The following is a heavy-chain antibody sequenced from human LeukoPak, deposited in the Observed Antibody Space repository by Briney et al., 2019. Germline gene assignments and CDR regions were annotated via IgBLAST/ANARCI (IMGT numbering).Heavy chain of an antibody. CDR3: ARHKDSSGYYYGDY. CDR1: GGSISSGSYY. V-gene: IGHV4-61*02. J-gene: IGHJ4*02. CDR2: IYTSGST. Sequence: SQTLSLTCTVSGGSISSGSYYWSWIRQPAGKGLEWIGRIYTSGSTNYNPSLKSRVTISVDTSKNQFSLKLSSVTAADTAVYYCARHKDSSGYYYGDYWGQGTLVTVSS. D-gene: IGHD3-22*01.